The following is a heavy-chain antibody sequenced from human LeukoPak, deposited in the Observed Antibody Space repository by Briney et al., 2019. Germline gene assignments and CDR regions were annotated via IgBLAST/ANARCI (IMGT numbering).Heavy chain of an antibody. D-gene: IGHD2-2*02. CDR3: ARRGPHCSSTSCYIGWFDP. CDR1: GGSISSYY. J-gene: IGHJ5*02. CDR2: IYTSGST. V-gene: IGHV4-4*09. Sequence: SETLSLTCTVSGGSISSYYWSWIRQPPGKGLEWIGYIYTSGSTNYNPSLKSRVTISVDTSENQFSLKLSSVTAADTAVYYCARRGPHCSSTSCYIGWFDPWGQGTLVTVSS.